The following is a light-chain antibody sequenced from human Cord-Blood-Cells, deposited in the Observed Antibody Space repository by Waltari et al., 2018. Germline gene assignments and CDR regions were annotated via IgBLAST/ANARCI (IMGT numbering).Light chain of an antibody. CDR3: CSYAGSSTWV. V-gene: IGLV2-23*01. CDR1: SSAVGRYNL. CDR2: EGS. J-gene: IGLJ3*02. Sequence: QSALTQPAYASGSPGQSTPISCTGTSSAVGRYNLVSWYQQHPGKAPKLMIYEGSKRPSGVSNRFSGSKSGNTASLTISGLQAEDEADYYCCSYAGSSTWVFGGGTKLTVL.